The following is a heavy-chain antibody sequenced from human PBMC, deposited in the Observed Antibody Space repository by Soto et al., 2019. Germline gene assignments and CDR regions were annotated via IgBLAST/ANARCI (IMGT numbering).Heavy chain of an antibody. V-gene: IGHV3-23*01. J-gene: IGHJ6*03. CDR2: VTVSGDTS. CDR1: GFTFSDSA. D-gene: IGHD2-15*01. Sequence: EVQLLESGGGLAQPGGSPRLSCAASGFTFSDSALSWVRQGTGKGLEWVSSVTVSGDTSYYADSVEGRFTISRDNSKNTLYLQMNSLRADDTAVYYCAKHGCSYPACYPYYYYVDVWGEGATVTVSS. CDR3: AKHGCSYPACYPYYYYVDV.